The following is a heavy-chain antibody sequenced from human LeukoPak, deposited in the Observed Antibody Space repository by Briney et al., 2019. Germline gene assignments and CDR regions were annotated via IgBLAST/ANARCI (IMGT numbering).Heavy chain of an antibody. CDR2: IYYSGST. V-gene: IGHV4-59*01. D-gene: IGHD6-13*01. CDR1: GGSISSSY. Sequence: SETLSLTCTVSGGSISSSYWSWIRQPPGKGLEWIGYIYYSGSTNYNPSLKSRVTISVDTSKNQFSLKLSSVTAADTAVYYCARGGYSSSWYDAFDIWGQGTMVTVSS. J-gene: IGHJ3*02. CDR3: ARGGYSSSWYDAFDI.